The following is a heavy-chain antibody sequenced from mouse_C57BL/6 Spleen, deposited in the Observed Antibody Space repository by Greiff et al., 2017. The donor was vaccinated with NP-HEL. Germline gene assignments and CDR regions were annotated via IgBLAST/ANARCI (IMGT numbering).Heavy chain of an antibody. D-gene: IGHD4-1*01. CDR1: GYAFSSYW. Sequence: QVQLQQSGAELVKPGASVKISCKASGYAFSSYWMNWVKQRPGKGLEWIGQIYPGDGDTNYNGKFKGKATLTADKSSSTAYMQLSSLTSEDSAVYSCARSGAFYAMDYWGQGTSVTVSS. J-gene: IGHJ4*01. CDR3: ARSGAFYAMDY. V-gene: IGHV1-80*01. CDR2: IYPGDGDT.